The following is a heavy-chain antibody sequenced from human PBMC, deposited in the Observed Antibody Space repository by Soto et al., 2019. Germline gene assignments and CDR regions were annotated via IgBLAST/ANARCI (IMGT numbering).Heavy chain of an antibody. CDR2: INAGNGNT. J-gene: IGHJ6*03. Sequence: ASGYTFPSYAMHWVRQAPGQRLEWMGWINAGNGNTKYSQKFQGRVTITRDTSASTAYMELSSLRSEDTAVYYCARDFVVVPAAMNYYYYYMDVWGKGTTVTVSS. CDR3: ARDFVVVPAAMNYYYYYMDV. V-gene: IGHV1-3*01. D-gene: IGHD2-2*01. CDR1: GYTFPSYA.